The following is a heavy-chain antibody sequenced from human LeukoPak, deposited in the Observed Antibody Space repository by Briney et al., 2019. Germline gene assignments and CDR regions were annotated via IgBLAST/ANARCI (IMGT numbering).Heavy chain of an antibody. Sequence: GGSLRLSCAASGFLFNTYGMSWVRQTPGKGLEWVSTISSSGGNTYYADSVKGRFTISRDNSKNTLYLQMNSLRAEDTAIYYCAKDLGGAMIVVVGGQGTLVTVSS. D-gene: IGHD3-22*01. CDR2: ISSSGGNT. CDR1: GFLFNTYG. J-gene: IGHJ4*02. V-gene: IGHV3-23*01. CDR3: AKDLGGAMIVVV.